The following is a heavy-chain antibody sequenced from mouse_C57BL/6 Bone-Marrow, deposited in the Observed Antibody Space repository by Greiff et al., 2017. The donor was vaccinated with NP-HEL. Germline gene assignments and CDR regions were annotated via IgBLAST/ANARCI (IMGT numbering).Heavy chain of an antibody. Sequence: VKLQESGAELARPGASVKMSCKASGYTFTSYTMHRVKQRPGQGLEWIGYINPSSGYTKYNQKFKDKATLTADKSSSTAYMQLSSLTSEDSAVYYCARQSYYGSSYYAMDYWGQGTSVTVSS. CDR3: ARQSYYGSSYYAMDY. J-gene: IGHJ4*01. D-gene: IGHD1-1*01. CDR2: INPSSGYT. V-gene: IGHV1-4*01. CDR1: GYTFTSYT.